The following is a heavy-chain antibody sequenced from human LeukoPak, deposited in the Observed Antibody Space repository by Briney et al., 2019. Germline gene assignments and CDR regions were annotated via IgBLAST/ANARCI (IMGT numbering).Heavy chain of an antibody. V-gene: IGHV1-18*01. CDR3: ARTSHESVLYWSDP. D-gene: IGHD3-16*01. CDR1: GYTLTSYG. J-gene: IGHJ5*02. CDR2: ISGYNGNT. Sequence: ASVKVSCKASGYTLTSYGIGWVRQAPGQGLEWMGWISGYNGNTNYAQKFQGRVTMTTDTSTSTAYMELRSLRSEDTAVYYCARTSHESVLYWSDPWGQGTLVNVSS.